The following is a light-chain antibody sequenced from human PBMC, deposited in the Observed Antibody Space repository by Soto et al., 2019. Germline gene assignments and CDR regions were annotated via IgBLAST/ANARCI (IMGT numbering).Light chain of an antibody. CDR3: HQYGSSPQT. V-gene: IGKV3-20*01. Sequence: EIVLTQSPGTLSLSPGERATLSRRASQSVTSSSLAWYQQKPGQAPRLLIYGASSSAPGIPDRVSGSGSGTDFALSSSRLVPDDYAVYYCHQYGSSPQTFGQGTKGEI. J-gene: IGKJ1*01. CDR1: QSVTSSS. CDR2: GAS.